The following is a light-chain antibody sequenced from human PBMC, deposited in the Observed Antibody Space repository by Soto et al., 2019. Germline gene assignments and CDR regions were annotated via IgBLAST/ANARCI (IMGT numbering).Light chain of an antibody. Sequence: ESVLTQSPGTLSLSPGERATLSCRASQSVSSSDLAWYQQKPGQAPRLLIYGASSRATGIPDRFSGSGSGTDFTLTISRLEPEDFAVYYCQQYGSSGTCGQGTKVEI. CDR3: QQYGSSGT. CDR1: QSVSSSD. V-gene: IGKV3-20*01. J-gene: IGKJ1*01. CDR2: GAS.